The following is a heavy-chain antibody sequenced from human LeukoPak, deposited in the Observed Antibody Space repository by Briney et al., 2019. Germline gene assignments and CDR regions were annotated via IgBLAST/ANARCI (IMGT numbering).Heavy chain of an antibody. J-gene: IGHJ5*02. Sequence: GGSLRLSCAASGFTFSSYAMSWVRQAPGKGLEWVSAISGSGGSTYYADSVKGRFTISRDNSKNTLYLQMNSLRAEDTAVYYCAKDVPYCGGDCYPNWFDPWGQGTLVTVSS. CDR1: GFTFSSYA. CDR3: AKDVPYCGGDCYPNWFDP. V-gene: IGHV3-23*01. CDR2: ISGSGGST. D-gene: IGHD2-21*02.